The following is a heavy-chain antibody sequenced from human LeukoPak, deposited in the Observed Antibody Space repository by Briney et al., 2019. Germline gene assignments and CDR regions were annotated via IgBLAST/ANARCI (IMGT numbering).Heavy chain of an antibody. V-gene: IGHV1-2*02. CDR3: ARDGVEYSSSSVWFDP. D-gene: IGHD6-6*01. J-gene: IGHJ5*02. Sequence: GASVKVSCKASGYTFTGYYMHWVRQAPGQGLEWMGWINPNSGGTNYAQKFQGRVTMTRDTSISTAYMELSRLRSDDTAVYYCARDGVEYSSSSVWFDPWGQGTLVTVSS. CDR1: GYTFTGYY. CDR2: INPNSGGT.